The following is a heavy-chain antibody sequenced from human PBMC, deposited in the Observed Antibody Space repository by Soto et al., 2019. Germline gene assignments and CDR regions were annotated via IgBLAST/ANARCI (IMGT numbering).Heavy chain of an antibody. J-gene: IGHJ4*02. V-gene: IGHV1-18*01. CDR3: ATDPLPAAFNFDY. Sequence: ASVKVSCKASGYTFTSYGISWVRQAPGQGLEWMGWISAYNGNTIYAQKFQGRVTMTEDTSTDTAYMELSSLRSEDTAVYYCATDPLPAAFNFDYWGQGTLVTVSS. CDR1: GYTFTSYG. CDR2: ISAYNGNT. D-gene: IGHD2-2*01.